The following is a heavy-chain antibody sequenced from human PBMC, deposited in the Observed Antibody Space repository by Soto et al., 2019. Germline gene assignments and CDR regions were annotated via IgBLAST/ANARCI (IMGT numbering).Heavy chain of an antibody. CDR1: GFTFSSYA. Sequence: GGSLRLSCAASGFTFSSYAMIWVRQATGKGLEWVSSISDGGNDAFYAVSVKGRFTISRDNSRNTLYLQMSSPRADDTAIYCCARSLFLASTDTEPFDYWGQGVMVTVYS. CDR3: ARSLFLASTDTEPFDY. D-gene: IGHD3-3*02. CDR2: ISDGGNDA. V-gene: IGHV3-23*01. J-gene: IGHJ4*02.